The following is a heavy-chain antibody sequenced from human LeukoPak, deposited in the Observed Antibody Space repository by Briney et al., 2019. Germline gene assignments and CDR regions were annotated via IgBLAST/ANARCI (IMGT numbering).Heavy chain of an antibody. CDR2: MNPNSGNT. CDR3: AVLYSSSWSYYYYYGMDV. V-gene: IGHV1-8*01. D-gene: IGHD6-13*01. Sequence: ASVKVSCKASGYTFTSYDINWARQATGQGLEWMGWMNPNSGNTGYAQKFQGRVTMTRNTSISTAYMELSSLRSEDTAVYYCAVLYSSSWSYYYYYGMDVWGQGTTVTVSS. J-gene: IGHJ6*02. CDR1: GYTFTSYD.